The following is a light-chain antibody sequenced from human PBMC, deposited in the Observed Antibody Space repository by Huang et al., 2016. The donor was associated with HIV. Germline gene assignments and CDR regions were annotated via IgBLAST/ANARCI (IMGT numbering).Light chain of an antibody. Sequence: EIVMTQSPATLSVSPGEGATLSCRASQSVSRNLAWYQQKTGQAHRLRIDGESTRATGIPARVSGSVSWTEFTLTISSLQSKDFAGYFCQQYNDWPPYTFGQGTKVDIK. CDR2: GES. J-gene: IGKJ2*01. CDR1: QSVSRN. CDR3: QQYNDWPPYT. V-gene: IGKV3-15*01.